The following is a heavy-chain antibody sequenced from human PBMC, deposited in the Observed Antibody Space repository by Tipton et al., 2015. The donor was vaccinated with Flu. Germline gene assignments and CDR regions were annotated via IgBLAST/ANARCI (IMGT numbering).Heavy chain of an antibody. Sequence: SLRLSCAASGFTFSSFWMSWVRQAPGKGLEWVANIKQDGSEKNYVDSVRGRFTISRDNAKNSLYLQMNSLRVADTAVYYCASQSIPVAGRDYWGQGTLVTVSS. CDR2: IKQDGSEK. V-gene: IGHV3-7*01. CDR1: GFTFSSFW. J-gene: IGHJ4*02. CDR3: ASQSIPVAGRDY. D-gene: IGHD6-19*01.